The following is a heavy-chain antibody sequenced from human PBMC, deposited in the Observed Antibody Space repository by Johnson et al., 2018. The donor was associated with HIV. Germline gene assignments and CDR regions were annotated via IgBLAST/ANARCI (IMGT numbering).Heavy chain of an antibody. CDR2: IKQDGSEK. V-gene: IGHV3-7*01. D-gene: IGHD3-22*01. CDR3: ARDVSYRYDSDGWADAFDI. J-gene: IGHJ3*02. Sequence: VQLVESGGGVVQPGGSLRLSCAASGFTFSSYWMSWVRQAPGKGLEWVANIKQDGSEKSYVDSVKGRFTISRDNAKNSLFLQMNTLRAEDTAVYYCARDVSYRYDSDGWADAFDIWGQGTMVTVSS. CDR1: GFTFSSYW.